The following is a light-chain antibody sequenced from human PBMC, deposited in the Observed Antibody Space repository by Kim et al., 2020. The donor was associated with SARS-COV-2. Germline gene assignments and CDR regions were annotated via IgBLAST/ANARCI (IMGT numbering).Light chain of an antibody. CDR2: DAS. CDR1: QSVSSS. J-gene: IGKJ1*01. V-gene: IGKV3-11*01. CDR3: QQRSS. Sequence: ARLSFSPGETATLSCRAVQSVSSSLAWYQQKPGQAPRLLIYDASNRATGIPARFSGSGSGTDFTLTISSLEPEDFAVYYCQQRSSFGQGTKVEIK.